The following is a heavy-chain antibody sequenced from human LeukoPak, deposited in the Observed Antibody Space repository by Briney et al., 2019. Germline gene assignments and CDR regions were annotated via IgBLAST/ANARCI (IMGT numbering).Heavy chain of an antibody. Sequence: PGGSLRLSCAASGFTFSSYSMNWVRQAPGKGLEWVSSISSSSSYIYYADSVKGRFTISRDNSKNTLYLQMNSLRAEDTAVYYCAKEFPSLSYCSSTSCYGRYAFDIWGQGTMVTVSS. D-gene: IGHD2-2*01. CDR1: GFTFSSYS. CDR3: AKEFPSLSYCSSTSCYGRYAFDI. J-gene: IGHJ3*02. CDR2: ISSSSSYI. V-gene: IGHV3-21*01.